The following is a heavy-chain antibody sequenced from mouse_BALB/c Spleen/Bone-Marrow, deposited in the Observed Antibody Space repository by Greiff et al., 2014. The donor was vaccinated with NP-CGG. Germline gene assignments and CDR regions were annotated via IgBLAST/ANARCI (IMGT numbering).Heavy chain of an antibody. CDR1: GYTFTRYY. CDR3: ARALTGTWFAY. CDR2: IYPGNVNT. D-gene: IGHD4-1*01. J-gene: IGHJ3*01. Sequence: VQLQQSGPELVKPGASVKISCKASGYTFTRYYIHWVKQKPGQGLEWNGWIYPGNVNTKYNEKFKDKATLTADKSSSTAYMQLSSLTSEDSAVYFCARALTGTWFAYWGQGTLVTVSA. V-gene: IGHV1S56*01.